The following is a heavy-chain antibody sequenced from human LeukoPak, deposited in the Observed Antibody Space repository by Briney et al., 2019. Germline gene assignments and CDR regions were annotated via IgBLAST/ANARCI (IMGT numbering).Heavy chain of an antibody. J-gene: IGHJ4*02. CDR1: GYTFTGYY. CDR3: ASRSSTVAKFPFHY. Sequence: ASVKVSCKASGYTFTGYYIHWVRQAPGQGLEWMGWINPNNGGTNYARGFQGRVTMTRDTSISTAYMELTGLTSDDTAVYYRASRSSTVAKFPFHYWGQGTLVTVSS. CDR2: INPNNGGT. D-gene: IGHD4-17*01. V-gene: IGHV1-2*02.